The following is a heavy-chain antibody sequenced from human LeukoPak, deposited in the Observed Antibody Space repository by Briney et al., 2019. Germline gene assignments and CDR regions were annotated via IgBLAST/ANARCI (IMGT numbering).Heavy chain of an antibody. CDR3: ARSEEDRYYHGMDV. V-gene: IGHV4-4*07. J-gene: IGHJ6*02. CDR1: GGSISSYY. CDR2: IYTSGST. D-gene: IGHD2-15*01. Sequence: YPSETLSLTCTVSGGSISSYYWSWIRQPAGKGLEWIGRIYTSGSTNYNPSLKSRVTMSVDTSKNQFSLKLSSVTAADTAVYYCARSEEDRYYHGMDVWGQGTPVTVSS.